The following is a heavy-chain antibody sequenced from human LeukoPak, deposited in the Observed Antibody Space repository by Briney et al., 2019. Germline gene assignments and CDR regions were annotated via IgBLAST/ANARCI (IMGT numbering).Heavy chain of an antibody. CDR1: GFTFRSYG. CDR3: ASQSGSGRMIVVAPDY. D-gene: IGHD3-22*01. Sequence: GGSLRLSCAASGFTFRSYGMHWVRQAPGKGLEWVAVIWYDGSKKYYADSVKGRFTISRDNSKNTLYLQMNSLRAEDTAVYYCASQSGSGRMIVVAPDYWGQGTLVTVSS. V-gene: IGHV3-33*01. CDR2: IWYDGSKK. J-gene: IGHJ4*02.